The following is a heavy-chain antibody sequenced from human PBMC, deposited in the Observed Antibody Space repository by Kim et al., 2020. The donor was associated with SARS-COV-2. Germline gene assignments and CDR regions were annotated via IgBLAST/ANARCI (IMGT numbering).Heavy chain of an antibody. D-gene: IGHD1-20*01. Sequence: LKSRVTMSVDTSKNQFSLKLSSVTAADTAVYYCARAFQEGSSITGIYFDYWGQGTLVTVSS. J-gene: IGHJ4*02. CDR3: ARAFQEGSSITGIYFDY. V-gene: IGHV4-4*06.